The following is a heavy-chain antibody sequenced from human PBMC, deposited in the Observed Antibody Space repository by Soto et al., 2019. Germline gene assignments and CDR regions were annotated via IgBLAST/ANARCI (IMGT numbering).Heavy chain of an antibody. CDR2: IKSRTENETT. J-gene: IGHJ4*02. CDR3: ARVLWYLAPFDY. CDR1: GFTFSNVW. D-gene: IGHD2-15*01. V-gene: IGHV3-15*01. Sequence: GGSLRLSCAVSGFTFSNVWLSWVRQGPGKGLEWLGRIKSRTENETTDYASPARGRFIISRDDSKNMLYLQLNSLKSEDTGVYYCARVLWYLAPFDYWGQGTLVTVS.